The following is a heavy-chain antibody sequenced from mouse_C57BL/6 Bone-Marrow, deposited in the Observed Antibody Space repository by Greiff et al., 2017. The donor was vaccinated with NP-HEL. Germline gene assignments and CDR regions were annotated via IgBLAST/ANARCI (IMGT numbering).Heavy chain of an antibody. CDR1: GFTFSDYY. J-gene: IGHJ2*01. V-gene: IGHV5-16*01. Sequence: DVKLVESEGGLVQPGSSMKLSCTASGFTFSDYYMAWVRQVPEKGLEWVANINYDGSSTYYLDSLKSRFIISRDNAKNILYLQMSSLKSEDTATYYCATSVVATRGYYFDYWGQGTTLTVSS. CDR2: INYDGSST. CDR3: ATSVVATRGYYFDY. D-gene: IGHD1-1*01.